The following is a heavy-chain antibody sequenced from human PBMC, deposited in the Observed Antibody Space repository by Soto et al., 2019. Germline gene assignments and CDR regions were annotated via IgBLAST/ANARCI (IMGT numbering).Heavy chain of an antibody. Sequence: SETLSLTCAVSGYSISSGLYWGWIRQPPGKGLEWIGTIYRGGITYYNPSLKSRVTISIDTSKNHFSLRLSGLRSEDTAVYYCATMLSGSYFDYWGQGTLVTVSS. D-gene: IGHD1-26*01. CDR1: GYSISSGLY. V-gene: IGHV4-38-2*01. J-gene: IGHJ4*02. CDR3: ATMLSGSYFDY. CDR2: IYRGGIT.